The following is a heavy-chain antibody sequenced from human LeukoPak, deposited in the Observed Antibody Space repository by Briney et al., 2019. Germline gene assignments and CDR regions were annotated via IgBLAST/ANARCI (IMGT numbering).Heavy chain of an antibody. D-gene: IGHD2-8*01. CDR3: AKDIQCTY. CDR1: GFTFSSAA. V-gene: IGHV3-23*01. Sequence: GGSLRLSCAASGFTFSSAAMTWVRQAPGKGLEWVSLISPTGGNTFYADSVKGRFTISRDNSKNALYLEMNSLRAEDTAVYFCAKDIQCTYWGQGALVTVSS. CDR2: ISPTGGNT. J-gene: IGHJ4*02.